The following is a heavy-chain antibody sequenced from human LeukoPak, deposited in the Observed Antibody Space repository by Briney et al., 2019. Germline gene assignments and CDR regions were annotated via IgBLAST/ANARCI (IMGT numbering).Heavy chain of an antibody. Sequence: PSETLSLTCAVYGGSFSGYYWSWIRQPPGKGLEWIGEINHSGSTNYNPSLKSRVTISVDTSKNQFSLKLSSVTAADTAVYYCARSSPIVVVPADILNYYYYGMDVWGQGTTVTVSS. CDR1: GGSFSGYY. CDR2: INHSGST. CDR3: ARSSPIVVVPADILNYYYYGMDV. V-gene: IGHV4-34*01. D-gene: IGHD2-2*01. J-gene: IGHJ6*02.